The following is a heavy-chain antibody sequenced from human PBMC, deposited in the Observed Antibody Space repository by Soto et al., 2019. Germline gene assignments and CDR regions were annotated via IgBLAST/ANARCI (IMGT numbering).Heavy chain of an antibody. CDR2: TYYGGNT. CDR1: GGSISSGGYY. J-gene: IGHJ4*02. CDR3: ARLSSSGWPIEY. V-gene: IGHV4-31*03. D-gene: IGHD6-19*01. Sequence: KASETLSLTCTVSGGSISSGGYYWNWIRQHPGKGLEWIGYTYYGGNTYYNPSLNSRVTISADTSKSQFSLKLSSVTAADTAVYYCARLSSSGWPIEYWGQGTLVTVSS.